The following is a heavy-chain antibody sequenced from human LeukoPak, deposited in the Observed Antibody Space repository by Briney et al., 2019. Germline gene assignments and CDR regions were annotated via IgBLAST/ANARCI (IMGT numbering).Heavy chain of an antibody. D-gene: IGHD6-6*01. V-gene: IGHV4-59*08. Sequence: SETLSLTCTVSGGSISSYYWSWIRQPPGKGLEWIGYIYYSGSSTYYNPSLKSRVTISLDTSKNQFSLKLSSVTAADTAVYFCARIESARPDYWGQGTLVIVSS. CDR2: IYYSGSST. CDR1: GGSISSYY. J-gene: IGHJ4*02. CDR3: ARIESARPDY.